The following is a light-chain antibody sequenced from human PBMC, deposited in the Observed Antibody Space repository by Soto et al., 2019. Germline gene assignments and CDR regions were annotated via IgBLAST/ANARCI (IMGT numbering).Light chain of an antibody. CDR1: NSNIGGFS. Sequence: QSVLTQPPSASGTPGQRVTISCSGRNSNIGGFSVNWYQQLPGTAPRLVIYDDNQRPSGVPDRLSGSKSGTSASLAISGLQSEDEADYYCAAWDDSLNSWVFGGGT. J-gene: IGLJ3*02. CDR3: AAWDDSLNSWV. V-gene: IGLV1-44*01. CDR2: DDN.